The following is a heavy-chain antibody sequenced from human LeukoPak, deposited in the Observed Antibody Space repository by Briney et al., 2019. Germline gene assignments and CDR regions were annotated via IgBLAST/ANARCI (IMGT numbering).Heavy chain of an antibody. D-gene: IGHD3-10*01. V-gene: IGHV4-31*03. CDR3: ARGLGEFHNPYYFDY. CDR2: IYYSGST. J-gene: IGHJ4*02. Sequence: PSETLSLTCTVSGGSISSGGYYWSWIRQHPGKGLEWIGYIYYSGSTYYHPSVNGRFTISVDTSKTQFSLKLSSVTAAATAVYYCARGLGEFHNPYYFDYWGQGTLVTVTS. CDR1: GGSISSGGYY.